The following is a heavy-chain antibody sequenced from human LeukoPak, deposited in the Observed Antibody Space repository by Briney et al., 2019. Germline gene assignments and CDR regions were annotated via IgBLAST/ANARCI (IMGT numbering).Heavy chain of an antibody. J-gene: IGHJ4*02. Sequence: SETLSLTCTVSGGSISSYYWSWIRQPPGKGLEWIGEINHSGSTNYNPSLKSRVTISVDTSKNQFSLKLSSVTAADTAVYYCARVKVRLRYYFDYWGQGTLVTVSS. D-gene: IGHD2-2*01. CDR1: GGSISSYY. CDR2: INHSGST. CDR3: ARVKVRLRYYFDY. V-gene: IGHV4-34*01.